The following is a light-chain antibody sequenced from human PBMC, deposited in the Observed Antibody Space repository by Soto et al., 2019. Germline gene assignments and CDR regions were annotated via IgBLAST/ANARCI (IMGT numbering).Light chain of an antibody. CDR1: SSDVGAYNY. J-gene: IGLJ2*01. V-gene: IGLV2-11*01. Sequence: QSALTQPRSVSGSPGQSVTISCTGTSSDVGAYNYVSWYQQHPGKAPKLMIYDVNKGPSGVPDRFSGSKSGNTASLTISGLQAEDEADYYCCSYAGSYPWVFGGGTKLTVL. CDR2: DVN. CDR3: CSYAGSYPWV.